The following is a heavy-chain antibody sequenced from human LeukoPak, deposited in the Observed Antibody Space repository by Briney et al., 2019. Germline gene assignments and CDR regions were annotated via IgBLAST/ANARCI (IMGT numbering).Heavy chain of an antibody. CDR1: GGTFSSYA. CDR2: IIPIFGTA. CDR3: ARDDYGDSRSSDY. V-gene: IGHV1-69*13. D-gene: IGHD4-17*01. Sequence: SVKVSCKASGGTFSSYAISWVRQAPGQGLGWMGGIIPIFGTANYAQKFQGRVTITADESTSTAYMERSSLRSEDTAVYYCARDDYGDSRSSDYWGQGTLVTVSS. J-gene: IGHJ4*02.